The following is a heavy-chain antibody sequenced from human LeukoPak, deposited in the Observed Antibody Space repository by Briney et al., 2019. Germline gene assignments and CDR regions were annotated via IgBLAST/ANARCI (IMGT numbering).Heavy chain of an antibody. Sequence: GGSLRLSCAASGFTFSSYAMHWVRQAPGKGQEWEAVRSYDGSSKYYADSVKGRFTISRDNSKNTLYLQMDSLRAEDTAVYYCARDIGSGSYYGYFQHWGQGTLVTVSS. V-gene: IGHV3-30*04. CDR1: GFTFSSYA. CDR3: ARDIGSGSYYGYFQH. D-gene: IGHD1-26*01. CDR2: RSYDGSSK. J-gene: IGHJ1*01.